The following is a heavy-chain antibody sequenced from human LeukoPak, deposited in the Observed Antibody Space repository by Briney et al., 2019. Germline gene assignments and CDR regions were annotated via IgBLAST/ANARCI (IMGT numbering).Heavy chain of an antibody. Sequence: GGSLRLSCAASGFTFSSYSMNWVRQAPGKGLEWVSSISSSSSYIYYADSVKGRFTISRDNAKNSLYLQMNSLRAEDTAVYYCARKGKYCSSTSCYFDAFDIWGQGTMDTVSS. D-gene: IGHD2-2*01. CDR1: GFTFSSYS. CDR3: ARKGKYCSSTSCYFDAFDI. CDR2: ISSSSSYI. J-gene: IGHJ3*02. V-gene: IGHV3-21*01.